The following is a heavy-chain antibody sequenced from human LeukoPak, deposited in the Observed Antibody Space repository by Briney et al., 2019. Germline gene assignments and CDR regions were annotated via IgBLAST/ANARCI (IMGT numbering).Heavy chain of an antibody. D-gene: IGHD2-21*02. CDR1: GYTFTSYD. CDR3: ARGSYCGGDCYSPDL. CDR2: MNPNSGNT. V-gene: IGHV1-8*01. Sequence: GASVEVSCKASGYTFTSYDINWVRQATGQGLEWMGWMNPNSGNTGYAQKFQGRVTMTRNTSISTAYMELSSLRSEDTAVYYCARGSYCGGDCYSPDLWGRGTLVTVSS. J-gene: IGHJ2*01.